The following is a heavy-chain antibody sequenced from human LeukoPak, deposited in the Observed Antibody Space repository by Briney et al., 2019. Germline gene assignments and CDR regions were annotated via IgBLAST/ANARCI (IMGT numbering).Heavy chain of an antibody. CDR3: ARVAVVGSGSPYYFDY. Sequence: ASVRVSCKASGYTFTNHYMHWLRQAPGQGLEWMGTIDPSGGSTNYAQKFQGRVTMTRDTSTSTVYMDLSSLRSEDTAVYYSARVAVVGSGSPYYFDYRGQGTLVTVSS. D-gene: IGHD3-10*01. CDR2: IDPSGGST. V-gene: IGHV1-46*01. J-gene: IGHJ4*02. CDR1: GYTFTNHY.